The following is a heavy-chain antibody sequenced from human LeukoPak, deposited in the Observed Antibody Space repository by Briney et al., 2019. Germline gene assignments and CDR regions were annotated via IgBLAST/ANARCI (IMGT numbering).Heavy chain of an antibody. CDR2: INPNSGGT. CDR3: ARMSFGGWYYYGSGSSDY. D-gene: IGHD3-10*01. J-gene: IGHJ4*02. V-gene: IGHV1-2*06. Sequence: ASVKVSCKASGYTFTGYYMHWVRQAPGQGLEWMGRINPNSGGTNYAQKFQGRVTMTRDTSISTAYMELSRLRSDDTAVYYCARMSFGGWYYYGSGSSDYWGQGTLATVSS. CDR1: GYTFTGYY.